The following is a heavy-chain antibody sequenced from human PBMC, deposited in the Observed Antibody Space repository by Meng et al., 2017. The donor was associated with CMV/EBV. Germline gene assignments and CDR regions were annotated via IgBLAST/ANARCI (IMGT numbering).Heavy chain of an antibody. D-gene: IGHD2-2*01. CDR2: IYTSGST. J-gene: IGHJ5*02. CDR3: ARDLMNCSSTSCANWFDP. V-gene: IGHV4-4*07. CDR1: GGSISSYY. Sequence: QVRLQESGPGLVKPSVTLSRTCTVSGGSISSYYWSWIRQPAGKGLEWIGRIYTSGSTNYNPSLKSRVTMSVDTSKNQFSLKLSSVTAADTAVYYCARDLMNCSSTSCANWFDPWGQGTLVTVSS.